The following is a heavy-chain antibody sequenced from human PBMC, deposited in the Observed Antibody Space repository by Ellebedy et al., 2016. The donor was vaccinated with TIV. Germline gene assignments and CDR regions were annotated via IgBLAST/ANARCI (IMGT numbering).Heavy chain of an antibody. Sequence: GESLKISXAASGFTFSTYAMSWVRQAPGKGLEWVSSISGSGVTISYADSVKGRFTISRDNAKNSLYLQINSLRTEDTATYFCARELDYWGQGTLVTVSS. CDR3: ARELDY. CDR1: GFTFSTYA. CDR2: ISGSGVTI. V-gene: IGHV3-23*01. J-gene: IGHJ4*02.